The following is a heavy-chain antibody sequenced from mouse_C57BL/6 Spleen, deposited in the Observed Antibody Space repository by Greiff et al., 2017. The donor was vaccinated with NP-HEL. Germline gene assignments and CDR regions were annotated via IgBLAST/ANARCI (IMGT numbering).Heavy chain of an antibody. V-gene: IGHV5-4*01. CDR3: ARERDTYWYFDV. CDR2: ISDGGSYT. Sequence: DVHLVESGGGLVKPGGSLKLSCAASGFTFSSYAMSWVRQTPEKRLEWVATISDGGSYTYYPDNVKGRFTISRDNAKNNLYLQMSQLKSEDTAMYYCARERDTYWYFDVWGTGTTVTVSS. D-gene: IGHD3-3*01. J-gene: IGHJ1*03. CDR1: GFTFSSYA.